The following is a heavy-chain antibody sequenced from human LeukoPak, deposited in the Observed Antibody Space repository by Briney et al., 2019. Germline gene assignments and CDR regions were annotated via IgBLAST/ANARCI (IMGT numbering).Heavy chain of an antibody. Sequence: ASVKVSCKASGYTFTSYDINWVRQATGQGLEWMGWMNPNSGKTGYAQKFQGRVTMTRNTSISTAYMELSSLRSEDTAVYYCARGGGYSYGYAMDYWGQGTLVTVSS. J-gene: IGHJ4*02. CDR3: ARGGGYSYGYAMDY. D-gene: IGHD5-18*01. CDR2: MNPNSGKT. CDR1: GYTFTSYD. V-gene: IGHV1-8*01.